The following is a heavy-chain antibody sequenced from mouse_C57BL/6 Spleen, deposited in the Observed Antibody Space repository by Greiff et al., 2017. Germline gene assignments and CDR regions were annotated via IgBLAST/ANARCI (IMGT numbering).Heavy chain of an antibody. CDR3: ARDPTVVDYWYFDV. D-gene: IGHD1-1*01. CDR2: IHPNSGST. Sequence: QVQLQQPGAELVKPGASVKLSCKASGYTFTSYWMHWVKQRPGQGLEWIGMIHPNSGSTNYNEKFKSKATLTVDKSSSTAYMQLSSLTSEDSAVYYGARDPTVVDYWYFDVWGTGTTVTVSS. J-gene: IGHJ1*03. V-gene: IGHV1-64*01. CDR1: GYTFTSYW.